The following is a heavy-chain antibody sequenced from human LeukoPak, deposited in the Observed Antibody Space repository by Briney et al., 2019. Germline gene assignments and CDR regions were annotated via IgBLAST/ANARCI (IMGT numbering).Heavy chain of an antibody. CDR2: ISISGSTI. CDR1: AFPFSSYE. D-gene: IGHD3-10*01. CDR3: ARAFGELSWFDP. V-gene: IGHV3-48*03. J-gene: IGHJ5*02. Sequence: GGPLRLSCAASAFPFSSYEMNWVRPAPGKGLEWVSYISISGSTIYYADSVKGRFTISRDNAKNSLYLQMNSLRAEDTAVYYCARAFGELSWFDPWGQGTLVTVSS.